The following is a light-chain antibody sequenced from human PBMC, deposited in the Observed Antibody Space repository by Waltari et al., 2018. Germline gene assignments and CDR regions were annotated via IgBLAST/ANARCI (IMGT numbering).Light chain of an antibody. V-gene: IGLV3-25*03. J-gene: IGLJ2*01. CDR3: QSIDVDALT. CDR2: KDT. Sequence: SFELTQPPSVSVSPGQTATITCSLHVLPKQYVYWYHQKPGQAPVLLIYKDTERPSGIPERFSGSTSGTGTTVTLTIGGVQAEDEADYYCQSIDVDALTFGGGTKLTVL. CDR1: VLPKQY.